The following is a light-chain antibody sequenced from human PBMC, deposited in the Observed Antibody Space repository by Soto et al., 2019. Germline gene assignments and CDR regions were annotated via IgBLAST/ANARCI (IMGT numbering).Light chain of an antibody. CDR2: EVS. CDR1: QSLLHTDGKTY. Sequence: DIGMTQSPLSLSVTPGQTATISCKSSQSLLHTDGKTYLHWYMQKPGQTPRLLIYEVSTRFSGVPDRISGSGSKTDFTLKISRVEADDVGVYYCLQTLQPIFSFGPGTKVDIK. CDR3: LQTLQPIFS. V-gene: IGKV2D-29*01. J-gene: IGKJ3*01.